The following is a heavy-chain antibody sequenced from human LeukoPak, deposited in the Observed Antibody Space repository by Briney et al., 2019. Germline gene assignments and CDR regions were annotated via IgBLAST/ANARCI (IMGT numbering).Heavy chain of an antibody. CDR3: AKDGDYYDSSGYLNY. CDR2: IWYDGSNK. CDR1: GFTVSSYG. D-gene: IGHD3-22*01. V-gene: IGHV3-33*06. Sequence: GGSLRLSCAASGFTVSSYGMHWVRQAPGKGLEWVAVIWYDGSNKYYADSVKGRFTISRDNSKNTLYLQMNSLRAEDTAVYYCAKDGDYYDSSGYLNYWGQGTLVTVSS. J-gene: IGHJ4*02.